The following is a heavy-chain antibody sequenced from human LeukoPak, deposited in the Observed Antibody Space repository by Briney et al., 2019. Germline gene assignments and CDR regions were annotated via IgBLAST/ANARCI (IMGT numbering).Heavy chain of an antibody. CDR2: INHSGST. Sequence: SETLSLTCTVSGGSISPYFWSWIRQPPGKGLEWIGEINHSGSTNYNPSLKSRVTISVDTSKNQFSLKLSSVTAADTAVYYCARGIGARYCSGGSCYSGFDYWGQGTLVTVSS. J-gene: IGHJ4*02. CDR1: GGSISPYF. V-gene: IGHV4-34*01. CDR3: ARGIGARYCSGGSCYSGFDY. D-gene: IGHD2-15*01.